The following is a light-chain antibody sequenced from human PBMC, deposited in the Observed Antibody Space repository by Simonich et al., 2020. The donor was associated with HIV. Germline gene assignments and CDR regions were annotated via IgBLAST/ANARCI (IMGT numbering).Light chain of an antibody. V-gene: IGKV1-NL1*01. Sequence: DILMTQSPSSLPASVGDRVTITCRASQGISNSLAWYQQKPGKAPKLLLSASSRLESGVPSRFSGSGSGTEFTLTISSLQPDDFATYYCQQYNSNSPYTFGQGTKLEIK. J-gene: IGKJ2*01. CDR1: QGISNS. CDR2: ASS. CDR3: QQYNSNSPYT.